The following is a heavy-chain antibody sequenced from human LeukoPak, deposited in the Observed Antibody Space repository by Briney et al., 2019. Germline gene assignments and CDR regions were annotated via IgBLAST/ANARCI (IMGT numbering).Heavy chain of an antibody. CDR3: ARSPGPADY. CDR2: ISAYNGNT. Sequence: ASVKVSCKASGYTFTSYGISRVRQAPGQGLEWMGWISAYNGNTNYAQKFQGRVTMTRNTSITTAYMELSSLRSEDTAVYYCARSPGPADYWGQGTLVTVSS. CDR1: GYTFTSYG. V-gene: IGHV1-18*01. J-gene: IGHJ4*02.